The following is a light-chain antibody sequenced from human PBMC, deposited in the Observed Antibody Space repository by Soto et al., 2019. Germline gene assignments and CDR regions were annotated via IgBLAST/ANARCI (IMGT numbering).Light chain of an antibody. CDR2: QAS. CDR3: KQYNSSPT. Sequence: DIQMTQSPSTLSASVGDRVTITCRASQSISSWLAWYQQKPGKAPKLLNYQASSLESGVPSRFSGSGSGTEFTLTISSLQPDDFATYYCKQYNSSPTFGQGTQVAIK. J-gene: IGKJ1*01. V-gene: IGKV1-5*03. CDR1: QSISSW.